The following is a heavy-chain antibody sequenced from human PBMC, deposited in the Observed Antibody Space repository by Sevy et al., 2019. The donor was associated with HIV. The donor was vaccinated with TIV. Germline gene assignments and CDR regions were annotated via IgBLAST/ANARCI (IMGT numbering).Heavy chain of an antibody. CDR3: ARGGILYFGAIDN. V-gene: IGHV3-74*01. D-gene: IGHD3-10*01. CDR2: INSDGTTT. CDR1: GFNFASYW. J-gene: IGHJ4*02. Sequence: GGSLRLSCAASGFNFASYWMHWVRQSPGKGLVGVSRINSDGTTTKYADSVRGRFTMSRDNAKSTLFLQINSLRPEDTAVYYCARGGILYFGAIDNWGQGTLVTVSS.